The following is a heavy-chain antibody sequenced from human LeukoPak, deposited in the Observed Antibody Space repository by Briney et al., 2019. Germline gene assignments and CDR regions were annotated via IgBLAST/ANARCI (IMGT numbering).Heavy chain of an antibody. V-gene: IGHV1-18*01. CDR3: ARGYDYGDYVGDFDY. J-gene: IGHJ4*02. CDR2: ITTYNGNT. D-gene: IGHD4-17*01. CDR1: GYTFTSYP. Sequence: ASVKVSFKASGYTFTSYPITGVRQAPGQGLEGMGWITTYNGNTNYAQKLQGRVTITTDTSTSKAYMDPRGLRSDDTAVYYCARGYDYGDYVGDFDYWGQGTLVTVSS.